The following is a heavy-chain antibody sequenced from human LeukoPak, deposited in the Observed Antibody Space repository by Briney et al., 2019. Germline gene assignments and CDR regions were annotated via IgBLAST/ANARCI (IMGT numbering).Heavy chain of an antibody. Sequence: GGSLKLSCAASGFTFSSYEMNWVRQAPGKGLEWVSYISSSGSTIYYADSVKGRFTISRDNVRNSLYLQMNSLRAEDTAVYYCARTYYYDSSGFFDYWGQGTLVTVSS. V-gene: IGHV3-48*03. CDR1: GFTFSSYE. D-gene: IGHD3-22*01. CDR3: ARTYYYDSSGFFDY. J-gene: IGHJ4*02. CDR2: ISSSGSTI.